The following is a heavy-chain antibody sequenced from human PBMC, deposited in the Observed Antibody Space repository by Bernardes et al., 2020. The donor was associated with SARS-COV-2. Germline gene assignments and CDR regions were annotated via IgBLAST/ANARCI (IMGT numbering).Heavy chain of an antibody. CDR1: GFTFSSHV. Sequence: GGSLRLSCAASGFTFSSHVMNWVRQAPGKGLEWVSIISTSGGATYYADSVKGRFTISRDRSKSTLYLQMNSLKVEDTAVYYCVKGGWEDFWGQGTLVTVSS. D-gene: IGHD1-26*01. CDR2: ISTSGGAT. J-gene: IGHJ4*02. V-gene: IGHV3-23*01. CDR3: VKGGWEDF.